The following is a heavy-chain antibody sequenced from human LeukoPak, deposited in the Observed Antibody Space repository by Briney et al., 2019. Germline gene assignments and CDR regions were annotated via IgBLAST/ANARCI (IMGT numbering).Heavy chain of an antibody. CDR3: ASRAYGSGSYSFDY. J-gene: IGHJ4*02. Sequence: TSETLSLTCTVSGYSISSGYYWGWIRQPPGKGLEWIGSIYHSGSTYYNPSLKSRVTISVDTSKNQFSLKLSSVTAADTAVYYCASRAYGSGSYSFDYWGQGTLVTVSS. CDR1: GYSISSGYY. CDR2: IYHSGST. D-gene: IGHD3-10*01. V-gene: IGHV4-38-2*02.